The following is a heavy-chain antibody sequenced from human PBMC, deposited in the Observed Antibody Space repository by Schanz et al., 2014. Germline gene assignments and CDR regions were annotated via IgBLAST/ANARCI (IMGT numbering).Heavy chain of an antibody. CDR2: ITYNGGTI. J-gene: IGHJ3*02. V-gene: IGHV3-11*04. CDR1: GFSFSDYY. Sequence: PGGSLRLSCAASGFSFSDYYMSWIRQAPGKGLEWISYITYNGGTIYYADSVKGRFTISRDNAKNSLYLEMNSLRAEDTAVYYCAKSDAFDIWGQGTLVTVSS. CDR3: AKSDAFDI.